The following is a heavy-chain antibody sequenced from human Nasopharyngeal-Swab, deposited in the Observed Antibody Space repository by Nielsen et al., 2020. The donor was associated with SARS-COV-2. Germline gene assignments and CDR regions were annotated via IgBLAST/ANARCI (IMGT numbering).Heavy chain of an antibody. CDR2: INHSGST. D-gene: IGHD3-10*01. Sequence: SETLSLTCAVYGGSFSGYYWSWIRQPPGKGLEWIGEINHSGSTNYNPSLKSRVTISVDTSKNQFSLKLSSVTAADTAVNYCARGVRLTRITMVRGPIESVYGMDVWGQGTTVTVSS. CDR1: GGSFSGYY. V-gene: IGHV4-34*01. J-gene: IGHJ6*02. CDR3: ARGVRLTRITMVRGPIESVYGMDV.